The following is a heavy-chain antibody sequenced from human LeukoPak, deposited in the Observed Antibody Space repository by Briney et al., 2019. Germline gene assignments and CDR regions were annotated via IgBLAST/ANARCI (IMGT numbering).Heavy chain of an antibody. V-gene: IGHV1-2*02. CDR3: ARDRIRDDFWSGWASGAFDI. J-gene: IGHJ3*02. CDR2: INPNSGGT. D-gene: IGHD3-3*01. Sequence: ASVKVSCKASGYTFTGYYMHWVRQAPGQGLEWMGWINPNSGGTNYAQKFQGRVTMTRDTSISTAYMELSRLRSDDTAVYYCARDRIRDDFWSGWASGAFDIWGQGTMVTVSS. CDR1: GYTFTGYY.